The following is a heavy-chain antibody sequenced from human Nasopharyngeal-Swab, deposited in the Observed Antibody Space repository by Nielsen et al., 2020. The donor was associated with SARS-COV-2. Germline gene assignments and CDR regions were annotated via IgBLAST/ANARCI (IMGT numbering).Heavy chain of an antibody. CDR2: INSDGSAT. V-gene: IGHV3-74*01. CDR1: GFTFSSYW. CDR3: ARLWGAAGTSDY. Sequence: GESLKISCTASGFTFSSYWMHWVRQAPGKGLVWVSRINSDGSATNYADSVKGRFTISRDNAKNTLYLQMNSLIAEDTAVYYCARLWGAAGTSDYWGQGTLVTVSS. D-gene: IGHD6-13*01. J-gene: IGHJ4*02.